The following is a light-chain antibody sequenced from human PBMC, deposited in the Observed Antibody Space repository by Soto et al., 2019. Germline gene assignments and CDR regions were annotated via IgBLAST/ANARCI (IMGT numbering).Light chain of an antibody. CDR2: DAS. V-gene: IGKV3-11*01. Sequence: EIVLTQSPATLSLSPGERATLSCRASQNISTSLAWYQQKPGQAPGLLIYDASDRATGIPARFSGSGSGTDFTLTISSLEPEDFAVYYCQQRGNRPPLTFGGGTKVEIK. CDR1: QNISTS. J-gene: IGKJ4*01. CDR3: QQRGNRPPLT.